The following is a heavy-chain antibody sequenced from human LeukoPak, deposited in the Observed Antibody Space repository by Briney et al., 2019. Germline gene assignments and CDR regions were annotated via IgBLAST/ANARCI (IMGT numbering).Heavy chain of an antibody. Sequence: SETLSLTCAVYGGSFSGYYWSWIRQPPGKGLEWIGEINHSGSTNYNPSLKSRVTISVDTSKNQFSLKLSSVTAADTAVYYCARGRVASNPANFDYWGQGTLVTVSS. CDR2: INHSGST. CDR1: GGSFSGYY. J-gene: IGHJ4*02. V-gene: IGHV4-34*01. CDR3: ARGRVASNPANFDY. D-gene: IGHD5-24*01.